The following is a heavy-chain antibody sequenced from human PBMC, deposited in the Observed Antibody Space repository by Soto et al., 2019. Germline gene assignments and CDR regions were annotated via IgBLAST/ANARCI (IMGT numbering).Heavy chain of an antibody. D-gene: IGHD5-12*01. CDR2: INHSGST. CDR3: AILPGGIVATRKGAFDI. CDR1: GGSFSGYY. V-gene: IGHV4-34*01. J-gene: IGHJ3*02. Sequence: PSETLSLTCAVYGGSFSGYYWSWIRQPPGKGLEWIGEINHSGSTNYNPSLKSRVTISVDTSKSQFSLKLSSVTAADTAVYYCAILPGGIVATRKGAFDIWGQGTMVTVSS.